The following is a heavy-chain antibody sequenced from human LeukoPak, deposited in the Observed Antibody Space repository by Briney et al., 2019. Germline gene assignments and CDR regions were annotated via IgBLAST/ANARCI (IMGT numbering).Heavy chain of an antibody. CDR3: ACPHLWSGYDY. D-gene: IGHD3-3*01. J-gene: IGHJ4*02. CDR2: IIPILGIA. V-gene: IGHV1-69*04. Sequence: SVKVSCKASGGTFSSYAVSWVRQAPGQGLEWMGRIIPILGIANYAQKFQGRVTITADKSTSTAYMELSSLRSEDTAVYYCACPHLWSGYDYWGQGTLVTVSS. CDR1: GGTFSSYA.